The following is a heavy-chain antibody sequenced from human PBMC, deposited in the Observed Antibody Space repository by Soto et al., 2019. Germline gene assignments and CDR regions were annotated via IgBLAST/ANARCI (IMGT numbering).Heavy chain of an antibody. CDR3: ATTRGYSYGYFDY. CDR1: GFTFPDYT. Sequence: EVQLVESGGGLVKPGGSLRLSCAASGFTFPDYTMNWVRQASGKGLEWVSSISPSSSYIYYADSVKGRFTISRENAKNPLYLQMNTLRAEETAVYYCATTRGYSYGYFDYWGQGTLVTVSS. CDR2: ISPSSSYI. D-gene: IGHD5-18*01. V-gene: IGHV3-21*01. J-gene: IGHJ4*02.